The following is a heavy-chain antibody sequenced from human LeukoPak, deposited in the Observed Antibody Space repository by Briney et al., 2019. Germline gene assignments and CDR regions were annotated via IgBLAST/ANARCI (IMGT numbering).Heavy chain of an antibody. CDR2: IIPIFGTA. CDR1: GGTFSSYA. V-gene: IGHV1-69*13. D-gene: IGHD2-2*01. Sequence: SVKVSCKASGGTFSSYAISWVRQAPGQGLEWMGGIIPIFGTANYAQKFQGRVTITADESTSTAYMELSSLRSEDTAVYYCARDRAPEDRDIVVVPAADPYYYYYMDVWGKGTTVTVSS. CDR3: ARDRAPEDRDIVVVPAADPYYYYYMDV. J-gene: IGHJ6*03.